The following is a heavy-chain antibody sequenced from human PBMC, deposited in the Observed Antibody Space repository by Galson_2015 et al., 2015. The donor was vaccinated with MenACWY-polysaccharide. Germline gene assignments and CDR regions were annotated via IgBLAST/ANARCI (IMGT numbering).Heavy chain of an antibody. D-gene: IGHD2-2*01. Sequence: SLRLSCAASGFTFSSYAISWVRQAPGQGLEWVSAISASGGTTHYADAVKGRFVISRDASKSTLYLQLNSLRAEDTATYYCAKATCGTASYYGLDHSGQGTPVTVPS. V-gene: IGHV3-23*01. J-gene: IGHJ5*02. CDR2: ISASGGTT. CDR1: GFTFSSYA. CDR3: AKATCGTASYYGLDH.